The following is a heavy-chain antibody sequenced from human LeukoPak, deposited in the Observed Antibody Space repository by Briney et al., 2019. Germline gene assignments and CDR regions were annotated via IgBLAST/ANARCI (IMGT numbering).Heavy chain of an antibody. CDR2: IYYSGST. J-gene: IGHJ4*02. D-gene: IGHD3-10*01. V-gene: IGHV4-59*01. CDR3: ASSKGLYYYGSGSYYIFDY. CDR1: GGAISSYY. Sequence: SETLSLTCTVSGGAISSYYWSWIRQPPEKGLEWIGYIYYSGSTNYNPSLKSRVTISVDTSKNQFSLKLSSVTAADTAVYYCASSKGLYYYGSGSYYIFDYWGQGTLVTVSS.